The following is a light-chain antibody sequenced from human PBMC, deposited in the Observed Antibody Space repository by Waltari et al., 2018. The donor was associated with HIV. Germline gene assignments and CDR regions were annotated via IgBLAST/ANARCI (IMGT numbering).Light chain of an antibody. CDR2: GAY. J-gene: IGKJ5*01. Sequence: EIVMTQSPATLSVSPGERVTLSCRASQNVNFNLAWYQQKPGQAPRLLIYGAYGRAAGIPARFSGSGSGKEFTLTISSLQSEDFAVYYCQQYENWPPITFGQGTRLEIK. CDR1: QNVNFN. CDR3: QQYENWPPIT. V-gene: IGKV3D-15*01.